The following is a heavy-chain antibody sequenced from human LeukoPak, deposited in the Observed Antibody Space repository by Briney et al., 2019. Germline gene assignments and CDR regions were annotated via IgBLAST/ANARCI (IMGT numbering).Heavy chain of an antibody. J-gene: IGHJ1*01. CDR2: IYPGDSDT. V-gene: IGHV5-51*01. D-gene: IGHD3-22*01. CDR1: GYRVTSYW. Sequence: GESLRISCKGSGYRVTSYWIGWVRQMPGKGLEWMGIIYPGDSDTRYSPSLQGQVTSSADKSISPACLQWSSLKASDASMYCCACRGQHYYDGSGPLSLRNWGEGTLVTASS. CDR3: ACRGQHYYDGSGPLSLRN.